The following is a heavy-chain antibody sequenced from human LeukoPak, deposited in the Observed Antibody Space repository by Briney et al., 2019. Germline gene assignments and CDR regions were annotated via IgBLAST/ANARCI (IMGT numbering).Heavy chain of an antibody. D-gene: IGHD3-22*01. Sequence: GESLKISCQVSGYSFTSYWIAWVRQMPGKGLEWMGITCAGYSYTIYSPSFQGQVTISVDKSISTAYLQWSSLKASDTAMYYCARHYYDSSGYAWGRPADAFDIWGQGTMVTVSS. V-gene: IGHV5-51*01. CDR2: TCAGYSYT. CDR3: ARHYYDSSGYAWGRPADAFDI. CDR1: GYSFTSYW. J-gene: IGHJ3*02.